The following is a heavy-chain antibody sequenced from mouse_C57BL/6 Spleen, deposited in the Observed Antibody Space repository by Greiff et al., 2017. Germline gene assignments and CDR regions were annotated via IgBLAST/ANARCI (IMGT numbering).Heavy chain of an antibody. D-gene: IGHD2-4*01. CDR1: GYTFTSYW. CDR2: IYPGSGST. CDR3: AGPYYDYDGGFAY. J-gene: IGHJ3*01. V-gene: IGHV1-55*01. Sequence: QVQLQQPGAELVKPGASVKMSCKASGYTFTSYWITWVKQRPGQGLEWIGDIYPGSGSTNYNEKFKSKARLTVDTSSSTAYMQLSSLTSEDSAVYYCAGPYYDYDGGFAYWGQGTLVTVSA.